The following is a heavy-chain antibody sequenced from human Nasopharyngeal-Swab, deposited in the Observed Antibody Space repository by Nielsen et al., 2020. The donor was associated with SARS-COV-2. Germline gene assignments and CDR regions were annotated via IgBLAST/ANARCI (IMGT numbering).Heavy chain of an antibody. CDR1: GFTFSSYG. D-gene: IGHD6-19*01. CDR2: IWYDGSNK. J-gene: IGHJ6*02. V-gene: IGHV3-33*01. CDR3: ARGGQWGYYYYGMDV. Sequence: LSLTCAASGFTFSSYGMHWVRQAPGKGLEWVAVIWYDGSNKYYADSVKGRFTISRDNSKNTLYLQMNSLRAEDTAVYYCARGGQWGYYYYGMDVWGQGTTVTVSS.